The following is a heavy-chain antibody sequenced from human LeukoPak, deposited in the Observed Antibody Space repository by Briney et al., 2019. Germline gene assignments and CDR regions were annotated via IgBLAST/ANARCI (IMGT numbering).Heavy chain of an antibody. V-gene: IGHV3-23*01. J-gene: IGHJ6*02. CDR3: AKGNRIMIFGVVIPDYYYGMDV. CDR2: ISGSGGST. CDR1: GFTFNSYA. D-gene: IGHD3-3*01. Sequence: SGGSLRLSCAASGFTFNSYAMSWVRQAPGKGLEWVSAISGSGGSTYYADSVKGRFTISRDNSKNTLYLQMHSLRAEDTAVYYCAKGNRIMIFGVVIPDYYYGMDVWGQGTTVTVSS.